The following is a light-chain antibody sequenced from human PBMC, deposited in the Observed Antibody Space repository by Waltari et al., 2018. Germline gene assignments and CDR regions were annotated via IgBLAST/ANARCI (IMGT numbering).Light chain of an antibody. J-gene: IGLJ1*01. CDR1: KIGSKN. V-gene: IGLV3-9*01. CDR3: QVWDSSIFYV. CDR2: RNN. Sequence: SYELTQPLSVSVALGQTARISCGGNKIGSKNVHWYQKKSGQAPVLVIYRNNNRPSGIPERFSGSNSGNTATLTISRAQAGDEADYYCQVWDSSIFYVFATGTKVTVL.